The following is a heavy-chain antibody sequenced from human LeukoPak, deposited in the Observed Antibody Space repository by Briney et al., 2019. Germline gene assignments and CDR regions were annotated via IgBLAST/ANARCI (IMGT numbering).Heavy chain of an antibody. V-gene: IGHV1-69*05. Sequence: GASVKVSCKASGYTFTSYGISWVRQAPGQGLEWMGRIIPIFGTANYAQKFQGRVTITTDESTSTAYMELSSLRSEDTAVYYCARGPYGEFDYWGQGTLVTVSS. D-gene: IGHD4-17*01. CDR2: IIPIFGTA. CDR3: ARGPYGEFDY. CDR1: GYTFTSYG. J-gene: IGHJ4*02.